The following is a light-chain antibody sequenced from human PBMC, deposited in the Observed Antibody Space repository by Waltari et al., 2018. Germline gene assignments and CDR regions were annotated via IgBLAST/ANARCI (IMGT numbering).Light chain of an antibody. V-gene: IGKV3-20*01. Sequence: ELVLPQSPAPLSLSPGERATLSSRASQSVNNYLAWYQQKPGQAPRLLIHGASNRATGIPDRISGSGSGTDFTLTISGLEPQDFAVYYCQQYSSSPLTFGPGTKVDI. CDR1: QSVNNY. J-gene: IGKJ3*01. CDR2: GAS. CDR3: QQYSSSPLT.